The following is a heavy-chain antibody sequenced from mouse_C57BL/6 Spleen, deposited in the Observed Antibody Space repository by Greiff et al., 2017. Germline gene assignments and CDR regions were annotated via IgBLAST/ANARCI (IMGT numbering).Heavy chain of an antibody. D-gene: IGHD2-1*01. CDR3: ARGGNYEGWYFDV. Sequence: QVQLQQPGAELVKPGASVKMSCKASGYTFTSYWITWVKQRPGQGLEWIGDIYPGSGSPNYNEKFKSKATLTVDTSSSTAYMQLRSLTSEDSAVYYGARGGNYEGWYFDVWGTGTTVTVSS. CDR1: GYTFTSYW. V-gene: IGHV1-55*01. CDR2: IYPGSGSP. J-gene: IGHJ1*03.